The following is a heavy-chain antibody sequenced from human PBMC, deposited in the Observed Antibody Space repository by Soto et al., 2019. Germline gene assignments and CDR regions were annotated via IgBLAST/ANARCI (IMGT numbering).Heavy chain of an antibody. V-gene: IGHV3-23*01. CDR3: AKRGWYDGDFSAFDI. Sequence: GGSLRLSCAASGFTFSNYAMSWVRQAPGKGLEWVSGIGGSGSATFYGDSVKGQFTISRDNSKNTMYLQMNSLRAEDTAVYYCAKRGWYDGDFSAFDIWGQGTMVPVSS. D-gene: IGHD6-19*01. CDR1: GFTFSNYA. CDR2: IGGSGSAT. J-gene: IGHJ3*02.